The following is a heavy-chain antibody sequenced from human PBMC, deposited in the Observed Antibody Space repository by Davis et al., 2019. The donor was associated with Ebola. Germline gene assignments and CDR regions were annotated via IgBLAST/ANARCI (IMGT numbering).Heavy chain of an antibody. V-gene: IGHV3-7*01. CDR3: ARGPSTGNSFSY. CDR1: GFIFSSFW. Sequence: PGGSLRLSCAASGFIFSSFWMSWVRQAPGKGLECVATIKEDGSVKNYVESVKGRFTASRDNAKNSMYLQMNSLRAEDTGVYYCARGPSTGNSFSYWGQGTLVTVSS. D-gene: IGHD6-13*01. J-gene: IGHJ4*02. CDR2: IKEDGSVK.